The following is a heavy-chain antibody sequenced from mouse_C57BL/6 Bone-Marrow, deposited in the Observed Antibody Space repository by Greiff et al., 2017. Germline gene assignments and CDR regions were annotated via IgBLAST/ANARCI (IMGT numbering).Heavy chain of an antibody. D-gene: IGHD2-5*01. CDR1: GYTLTEYT. Sequence: QVQLQQSGAELVQPAASVKLSCKASGYTLTEYTIHWVKQRSGQGLEWIGWSYPGSGSIKYNEKFKDKATLTADKSSSTVYMELSRLPSEDTAVYFCARHEYSHSKRHAMDYWGQGTSVTVSS. CDR2: SYPGSGSI. V-gene: IGHV1-62-2*01. J-gene: IGHJ4*01. CDR3: ARHEYSHSKRHAMDY.